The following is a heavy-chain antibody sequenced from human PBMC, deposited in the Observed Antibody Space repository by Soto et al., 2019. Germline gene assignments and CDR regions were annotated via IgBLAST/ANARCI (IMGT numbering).Heavy chain of an antibody. V-gene: IGHV2-5*02. D-gene: IGHD3-3*01. CDR3: AHRRSVRASTLRGIFDD. J-gene: IGHJ4*02. CDR2: IYWDDDR. CDR1: GFSLTTSGVG. Sequence: QITLRESGPTLVKPTQTLTLTCTFSGFSLTTSGVGVGWIRQPPGKALEWLAHIYWDDDRRYTPSLKNRLTIANDTSKTQVVLTRTNRDPGDTATYDCAHRRSVRASTLRGIFDDCGQGTLVTVSA.